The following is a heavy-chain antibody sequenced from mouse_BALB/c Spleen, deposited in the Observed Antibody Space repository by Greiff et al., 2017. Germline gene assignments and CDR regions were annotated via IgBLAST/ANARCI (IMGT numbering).Heavy chain of an antibody. CDR3: ATVRGY. CDR2: ISSGGGST. Sequence: EVLLVESGGGLVQPGGSRKLSCAASGFTFSSFGMHWVRQAPEKGLEWVAYISSGGGSTYYPDTVKGRFTISRDNAKNTLYLQMSSLRAEDTAMYYCATVRGYWGQGTTLTVSS. CDR1: GFTFSSFG. D-gene: IGHD1-1*01. J-gene: IGHJ2*01. V-gene: IGHV5-17*02.